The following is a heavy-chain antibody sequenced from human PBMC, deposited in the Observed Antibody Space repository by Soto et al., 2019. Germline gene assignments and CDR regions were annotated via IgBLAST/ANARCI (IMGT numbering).Heavy chain of an antibody. CDR1: GYTFTGYY. CDR2: INPNSGGT. V-gene: IGHV1-2*04. Sequence: ASVKVSCKASGYTFTGYYMHWVRQAPGQGLEWMGWINPNSGGTNYAQKFQGWVTMTRDTSISTAYMELSRLRSDDTAVYYCARDPDTAMVNPYFDYWGRGTLVTVSS. CDR3: ARDPDTAMVNPYFDY. D-gene: IGHD5-18*01. J-gene: IGHJ4*02.